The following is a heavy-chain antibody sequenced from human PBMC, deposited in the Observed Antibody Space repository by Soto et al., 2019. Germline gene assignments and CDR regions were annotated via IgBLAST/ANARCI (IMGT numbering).Heavy chain of an antibody. CDR3: AREYEYLTSNFDS. CDR1: GLTFTRDS. CDR2: IISTTNYI. Sequence: GSLRLSCAASGLTFTRDSMNWVRQAPGKGLEWVSSIISTTNYIYYGDSMKGRFTSSRDNDKKTLYLEMNSLSDEERAVYYFAREYEYLTSNFDSWGQGTLVTVSS. D-gene: IGHD5-12*01. J-gene: IGHJ4*02. V-gene: IGHV3-21*01.